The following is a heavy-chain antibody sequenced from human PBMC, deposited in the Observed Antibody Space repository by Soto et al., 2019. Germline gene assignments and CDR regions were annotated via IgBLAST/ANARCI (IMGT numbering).Heavy chain of an antibody. CDR2: IDWDDDK. V-gene: IGHV2-70*11. CDR3: AREELELQVGYYYYYMDV. CDR1: GFSLSTSGMC. J-gene: IGHJ6*03. Sequence: SGPTLVNPTQTLTLTCTFSGFSLSTSGMCVSWIRQPPGKALEWLARIDWDDDKYYSTSLKTRLTISKDTSKNQVVLTMTNMDPVDTATYYCAREELELQVGYYYYYMDVWGKGTTVTVSS. D-gene: IGHD1-7*01.